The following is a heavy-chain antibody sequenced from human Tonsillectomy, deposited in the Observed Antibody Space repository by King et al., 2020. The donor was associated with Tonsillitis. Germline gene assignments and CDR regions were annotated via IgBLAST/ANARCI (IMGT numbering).Heavy chain of an antibody. V-gene: IGHV3-30*02. CDR2: IRYDGSNK. J-gene: IGHJ3*01. CDR3: AKDWEVSMIVLLEYALDF. CDR1: EFTFSSYG. D-gene: IGHD3-22*01. Sequence: VQLVESGGGVVQPGGSLRLSCAASEFTFSSYGLHWVRQAPGKGLEGGEFIRYDGSNKYYADSVKGRFTISRENSKNMLYLQMNSLGAVDTAVYYFAKDWEVSMIVLLEYALDFWGQGTIVPVSS.